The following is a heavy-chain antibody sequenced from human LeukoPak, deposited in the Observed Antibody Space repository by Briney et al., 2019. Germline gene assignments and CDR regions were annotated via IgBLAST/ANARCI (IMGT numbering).Heavy chain of an antibody. Sequence: PGGSLRLFCEAAGFMFNDYWMSWVRQDPGKGLEWVANINEDGSETDYADSTKGRFTISRDNAHKSVYLEVDSLRGDDTGVYFCAKRNSSWFFENWGQGALVTVSS. CDR3: AKRNSSWFFEN. D-gene: IGHD2/OR15-2a*01. J-gene: IGHJ4*02. CDR1: GFMFNDYW. CDR2: INEDGSET. V-gene: IGHV3-7*01.